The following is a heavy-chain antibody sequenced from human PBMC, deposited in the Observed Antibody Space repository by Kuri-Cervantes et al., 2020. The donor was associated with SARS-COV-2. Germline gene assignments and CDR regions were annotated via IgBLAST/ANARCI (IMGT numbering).Heavy chain of an antibody. D-gene: IGHD7-27*01. CDR2: ISWNSGSI. CDR3: AKDDWGSG. V-gene: IGHV3-9*01. J-gene: IGHJ4*02. Sequence: SLKISCAASGFTFDDYAMHWVRQAPGKGLEWVSGISWNSGSIGYADSVKGRFTISRDNSKNTLYLQMNSLRAEDTAVYYCAKDDWGSGWGQGTLVTVSS. CDR1: GFTFDDYA.